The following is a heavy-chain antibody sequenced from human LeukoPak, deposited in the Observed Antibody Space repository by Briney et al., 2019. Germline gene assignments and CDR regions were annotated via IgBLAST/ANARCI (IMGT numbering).Heavy chain of an antibody. D-gene: IGHD3-22*01. Sequence: PGGPLRLSCAASGFTFSSYAMSWVRQAPGKGLEWVSAISGSGGSTYYADSVKGRFTISRDNPKTTLYLQMNSLRAEDTAVYYCAKVTNYYDSSGYSAYKDYWGQGTLVTVSS. J-gene: IGHJ4*02. CDR1: GFTFSSYA. CDR3: AKVTNYYDSSGYSAYKDY. CDR2: ISGSGGST. V-gene: IGHV3-23*01.